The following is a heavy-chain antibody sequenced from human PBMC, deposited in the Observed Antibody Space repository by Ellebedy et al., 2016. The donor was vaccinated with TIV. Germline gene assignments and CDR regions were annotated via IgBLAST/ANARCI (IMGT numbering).Heavy chain of an antibody. J-gene: IGHJ4*02. CDR2: IKSKTDGGAA. CDR3: TKVYRYNYDSV. D-gene: IGHD5-18*01. Sequence: GGSLRLSCAASGFTFSNAWMNWVRQAPGKGLEWVGRIKSKTDGGAADYAAPVKGRFTISRDDSKNTLYLQMNSLKTEDTAVYFCTKVYRYNYDSVWGQGTLVTASS. V-gene: IGHV3-15*01. CDR1: GFTFSNAW.